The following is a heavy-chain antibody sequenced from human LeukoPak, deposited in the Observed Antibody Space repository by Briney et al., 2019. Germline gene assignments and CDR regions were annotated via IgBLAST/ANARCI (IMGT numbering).Heavy chain of an antibody. CDR1: GGSISSYY. V-gene: IGHV4-4*07. CDR2: IHTSGST. J-gene: IGHJ3*02. Sequence: PSKTLSLTCTVSGGSISSYYWNWIRQPAGKGLEWIGRIHTSGSTNYNPSLKSRVTMSVDTSKNKFSLKLSSVTAADTAVYYCARDIAAVMEGAFDIWGQGTMVTVSS. CDR3: ARDIAAVMEGAFDI. D-gene: IGHD6-13*01.